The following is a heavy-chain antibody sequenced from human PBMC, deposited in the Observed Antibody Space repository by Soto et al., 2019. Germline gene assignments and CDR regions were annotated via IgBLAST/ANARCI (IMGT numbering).Heavy chain of an antibody. Sequence: EVQLLESGGGLVQPGGSLRLSCAASGFTFSSYAMSWVRQAPGKGLEWVSAISGSGGSTYYADSVKGRFTISRDNSKNTLYLQLNSLRAEDTAVYYCESEYSSGWPFDYWGQGTLVTVSS. CDR2: ISGSGGST. D-gene: IGHD6-19*01. CDR1: GFTFSSYA. V-gene: IGHV3-23*01. CDR3: ESEYSSGWPFDY. J-gene: IGHJ4*02.